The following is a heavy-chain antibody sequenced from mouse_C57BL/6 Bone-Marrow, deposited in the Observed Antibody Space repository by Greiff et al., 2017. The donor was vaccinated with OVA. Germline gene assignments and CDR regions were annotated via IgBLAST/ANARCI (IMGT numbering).Heavy chain of an antibody. Sequence: QVQLQQSGAELAKPGASVTLSCTASGYTFTSYWLHWVKQRPGQGLEWIGYINPSSGYTKYNQKFKAKAPLTAAKSSSTAYMQLSSRTYEDSAVYDCARSSGKGSFADWGQGTLVTVSA. V-gene: IGHV1-7*01. CDR1: GYTFTSYW. D-gene: IGHD1-3*01. CDR2: INPSSGYT. CDR3: ARSSGKGSFAD. J-gene: IGHJ3*01.